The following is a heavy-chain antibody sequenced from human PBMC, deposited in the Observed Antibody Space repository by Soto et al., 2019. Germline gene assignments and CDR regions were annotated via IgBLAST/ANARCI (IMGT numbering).Heavy chain of an antibody. V-gene: IGHV3-7*01. J-gene: IGHJ4*02. CDR3: AREQLQVVIPDY. D-gene: IGHD6-13*01. CDR1: GFTFSSYW. Sequence: LRLSCAASGFTFSSYWMNWVRQAPGKGLEWVANIKQDGSEKYYVDSVKGRFTISRDNTKNSLYLQMNSLRAEDTAVYYCAREQLQVVIPDYWGQGTLVTVSS. CDR2: IKQDGSEK.